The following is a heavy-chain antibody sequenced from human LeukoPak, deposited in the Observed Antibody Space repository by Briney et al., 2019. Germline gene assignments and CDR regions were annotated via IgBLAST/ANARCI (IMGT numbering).Heavy chain of an antibody. Sequence: GGSLRLSCAASGFTFSSYAMSWVRQAPGKGLEWVSAISGSGGSTYYADSVKGRFTISRDNSRNTLYLQMNSLRAEDTAIYYCTKRAGRDTRDYWGQGTLVTVSS. CDR3: TKRAGRDTRDY. CDR1: GFTFSSYA. J-gene: IGHJ4*02. D-gene: IGHD5-18*01. CDR2: ISGSGGST. V-gene: IGHV3-23*01.